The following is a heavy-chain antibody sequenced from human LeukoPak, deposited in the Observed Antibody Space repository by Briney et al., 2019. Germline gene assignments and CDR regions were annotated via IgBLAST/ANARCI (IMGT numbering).Heavy chain of an antibody. D-gene: IGHD1/OR15-1a*01. Sequence: SETLSLSCSVSGLSISGYYWIWLRQSPGRGLEWIASIFYRDGFSYGVTSYYNPSLESRVTISVDTSKNTFSLKLRSVTAADTAVYYCARQISENKDYWGQGTLVTVSS. V-gene: IGHV4-59*05. CDR2: IFYRDGFSYGVTS. CDR3: ARQISENKDY. CDR1: GLSISGYY. J-gene: IGHJ4*02.